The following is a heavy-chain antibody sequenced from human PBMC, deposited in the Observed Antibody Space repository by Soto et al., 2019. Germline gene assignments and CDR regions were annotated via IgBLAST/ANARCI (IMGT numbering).Heavy chain of an antibody. V-gene: IGHV4-31*03. CDR2: INYTGHT. CDR1: GGYISSGGNY. CDR3: AREDINESFFDY. J-gene: IGHJ4*02. D-gene: IGHD2-8*01. Sequence: LSLTCSVSGGYISSGGNYWSWIRQHPGKGLEWIGFINYTGHTKYNAALKSRASISADMSENQFSLTLTSVTAADTAVYYCAREDINESFFDYWGPGTLVTVSS.